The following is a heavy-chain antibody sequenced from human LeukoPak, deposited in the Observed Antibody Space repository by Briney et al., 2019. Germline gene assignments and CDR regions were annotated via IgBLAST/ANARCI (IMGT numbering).Heavy chain of an antibody. V-gene: IGHV4-59*08. J-gene: IGHJ6*03. CDR3: ARPRTAISGAYYYYYMDV. CDR2: VYNSGST. CDR1: GGSISSHY. D-gene: IGHD5-18*01. Sequence: SETLSLTWTVSGGSISSHYWSWIRQPPGKGLEWIGYVYNSGSTNYNPSLTSRVTISVDTSKNQFSLNLSSVTAADTAVYYCARPRTAISGAYYYYYMDVWGNGTTVTVSS.